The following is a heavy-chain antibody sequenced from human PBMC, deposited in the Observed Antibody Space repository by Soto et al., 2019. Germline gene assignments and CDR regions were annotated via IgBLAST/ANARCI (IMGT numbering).Heavy chain of an antibody. J-gene: IGHJ6*02. D-gene: IGHD4-17*01. CDR3: ARDTATSDV. Sequence: QVQLVQSGAEVKKPGASVKVSCKASGYTFTSYAMHWVRQAPGQRLEWMGWINAGNGNTKSSQKFQGRVTITRDTSASTADKELSSLRSEDTAVYYCARDTATSDVWGQGTTVTVSS. V-gene: IGHV1-3*01. CDR1: GYTFTSYA. CDR2: INAGNGNT.